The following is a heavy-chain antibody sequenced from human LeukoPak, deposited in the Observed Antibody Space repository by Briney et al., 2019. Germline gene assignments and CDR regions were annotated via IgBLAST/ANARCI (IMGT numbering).Heavy chain of an antibody. J-gene: IGHJ6*03. V-gene: IGHV1-69*05. D-gene: IGHD2-8*01. Sequence: SVKVSCKASGGTFSSYAISWVRQAPGQGLEWMGGIIPIFGTANYAQKFQGRVTITTDESTSTAYMELSSLRSEDTAVYYCARGKNQEVYAIRSYYMDVWGKGTTVTVSS. CDR2: IIPIFGTA. CDR3: ARGKNQEVYAIRSYYMDV. CDR1: GGTFSSYA.